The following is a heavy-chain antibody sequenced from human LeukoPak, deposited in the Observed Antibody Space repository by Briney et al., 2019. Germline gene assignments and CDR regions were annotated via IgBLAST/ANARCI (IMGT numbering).Heavy chain of an antibody. V-gene: IGHV4-31*03. CDR1: GGSISSGGYY. J-gene: IGHJ5*02. CDR2: IYYSGST. CDR3: ARECHVDIVATPCNWFDP. Sequence: SETLSLTCTVSGGSISSGGYYWSWIRRHPGKGLEWIGYIYYSGSTYYNPSLKSRVTISVDTSKNQFSLKLSSVTAADTAVYYCARECHVDIVATPCNWFDPWGQGTLVTVSS. D-gene: IGHD5-12*01.